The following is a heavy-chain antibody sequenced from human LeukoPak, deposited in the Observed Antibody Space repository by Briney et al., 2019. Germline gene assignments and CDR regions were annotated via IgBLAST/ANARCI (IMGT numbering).Heavy chain of an antibody. Sequence: SSETLSLTCAVYGGSFSGYYWSWIRQPPGKGLEWIGEINHSGSTNYNPSLKSRVTISVDTSKNQFSLKLSSVTAADTAVYYCARGRSSGWYLDAFDIWGQGTMVTVSS. CDR3: ARGRSSGWYLDAFDI. D-gene: IGHD6-19*01. CDR1: GGSFSGYY. CDR2: INHSGST. V-gene: IGHV4-34*01. J-gene: IGHJ3*02.